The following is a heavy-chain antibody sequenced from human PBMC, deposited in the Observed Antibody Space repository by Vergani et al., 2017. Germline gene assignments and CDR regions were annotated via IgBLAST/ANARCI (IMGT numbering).Heavy chain of an antibody. CDR3: ARDVKRGLREHNWFDP. D-gene: IGHD1-26*01. CDR2: INPNSGGT. CDR1: GYTFTGYY. Sequence: QVQLVQSGAEVKKPGASVKVSCKASGYTFTGYYMHWVRQAPGQGLEWMGWINPNSGGTNYAQKLQGRVTMTTDTSTSTAYMELRSLRSDDTAVYYCARDVKRGLREHNWFDPWGQGTLVTVSS. J-gene: IGHJ5*02. V-gene: IGHV1-2*02.